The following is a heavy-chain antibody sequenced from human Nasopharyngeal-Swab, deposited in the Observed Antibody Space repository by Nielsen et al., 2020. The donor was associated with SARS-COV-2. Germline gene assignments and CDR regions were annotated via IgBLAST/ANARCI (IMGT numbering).Heavy chain of an antibody. V-gene: IGHV3-30*04. Sequence: GESLKISCAASGFTFSSYAMHWVRQAPGKGLEWVAVISYDGSNKYYADSVKGRFTISRDNSKNTLYLQMNSLRAEDTAVYYCAAEATGTDAFDIWGQGTMVTFSS. D-gene: IGHD6-13*01. J-gene: IGHJ3*02. CDR3: AAEATGTDAFDI. CDR1: GFTFSSYA. CDR2: ISYDGSNK.